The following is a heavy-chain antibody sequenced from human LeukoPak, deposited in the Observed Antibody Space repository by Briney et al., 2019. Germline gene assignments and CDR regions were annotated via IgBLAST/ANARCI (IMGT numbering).Heavy chain of an antibody. CDR2: IYYSGST. J-gene: IGHJ5*02. Sequence: PSETLSLTCTVSGGSISSYYWSWIRQPPGKGLEWIGYIYYSGSTNYNPSLKSRVTISVDTSKNQFSLKLSSVTAADTAVYYCARLTPTTVTWGWFDPWGQGTLVTVSS. V-gene: IGHV4-59*08. D-gene: IGHD4-17*01. CDR1: GGSISSYY. CDR3: ARLTPTTVTWGWFDP.